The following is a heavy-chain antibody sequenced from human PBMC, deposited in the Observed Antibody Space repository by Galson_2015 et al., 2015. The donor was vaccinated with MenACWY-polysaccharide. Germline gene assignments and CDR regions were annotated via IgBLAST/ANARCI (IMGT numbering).Heavy chain of an antibody. CDR1: AFTFSSYW. D-gene: IGHD3-16*01. J-gene: IGHJ4*02. Sequence: SLRLSCAASAFTFSSYWMSWVRQAPGKGLEWVANIKEDGSDKYYVDSVKGRFTISRDNAKNSLYLQMNSLRAEDTAVYYYARHRGGLGNYFDYWGQGTLVTVSS. CDR2: IKEDGSDK. CDR3: ARHRGGLGNYFDY. V-gene: IGHV3-7*01.